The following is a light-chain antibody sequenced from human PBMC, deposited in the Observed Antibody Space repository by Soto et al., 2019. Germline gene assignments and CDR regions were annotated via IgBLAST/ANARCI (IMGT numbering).Light chain of an antibody. CDR1: QSLAYIDGNTY. CDR2: QVS. J-gene: IGKJ2*01. CDR3: MQGTHWPPYT. V-gene: IGKV2-30*01. Sequence: DVVMTQSPLSLPVTLGQPASISCRSSQSLAYIDGNTYLNWFHQRPGQSPRRLIYQVSNRDSGXLXRXXGSGSGTDFTLKISRVEADDVGVYYCMQGTHWPPYTFVQGTKLEIK.